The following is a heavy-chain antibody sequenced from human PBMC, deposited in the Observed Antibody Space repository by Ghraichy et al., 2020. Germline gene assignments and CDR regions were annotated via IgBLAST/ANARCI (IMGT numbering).Heavy chain of an antibody. CDR1: GGSVSGGSYY. V-gene: IGHV4-61*01. D-gene: IGHD5-12*01. Sequence: SETLSLTCNVSGGSVSGGSYYWSWIRQPPGKGLEWIGHIFYIGSTNYNPSLKSRVTISIDTSKKKFSLNLSSVTAADTAVYYCARLRFGYYYFDYWGRGTLVTVSS. CDR2: IFYIGST. CDR3: ARLRFGYYYFDY. J-gene: IGHJ4*02.